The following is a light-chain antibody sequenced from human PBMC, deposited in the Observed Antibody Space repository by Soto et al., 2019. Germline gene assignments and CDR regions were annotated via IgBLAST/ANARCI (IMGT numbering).Light chain of an antibody. CDR2: GAS. J-gene: IGKJ2*01. Sequence: EIVMTQSPATLSVSPGERATLSCRASQSVSSNLAWYQQKPGQAHRLLIYGASTSATGIPARFSGSGSGTEFALTIRSLQAEDVAVYYCQQYNNWPRTFGHGTKLEIK. V-gene: IGKV3-15*01. CDR1: QSVSSN. CDR3: QQYNNWPRT.